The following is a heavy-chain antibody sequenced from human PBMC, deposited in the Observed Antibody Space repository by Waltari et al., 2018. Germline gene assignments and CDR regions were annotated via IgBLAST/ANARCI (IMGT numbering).Heavy chain of an antibody. CDR3: VRDTLEWTSSTPHFDY. J-gene: IGHJ4*02. CDR2: ISRDGSGG. Sequence: EVQLVESGGGVVQPGRSLRLSCAASGFSTSRYWMHWVRLVPGKGLMWVARISRDGSGGIYADSVKGRFTISRDNAKNSLYLQMNSLRAEDTAIYYCVRDTLEWTSSTPHFDYWGQGALVTVSS. V-gene: IGHV3-74*01. CDR1: GFSTSRYW. D-gene: IGHD3-3*01.